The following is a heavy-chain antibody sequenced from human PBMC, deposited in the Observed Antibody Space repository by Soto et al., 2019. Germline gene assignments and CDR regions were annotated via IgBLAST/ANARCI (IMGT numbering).Heavy chain of an antibody. V-gene: IGHV3-23*01. CDR2: ISGSGGST. Sequence: GGSLRLSCAASGFTFSSYAMSWVRQAPGKGLEWVSAISGSGGSTYYADSVKGRFTISRDNSKNTLYLQMNSLRAEDTAVYYCAKGRYDFWSGYYTLDYWGQGTLVTVSS. CDR3: AKGRYDFWSGYYTLDY. D-gene: IGHD3-3*01. J-gene: IGHJ4*02. CDR1: GFTFSSYA.